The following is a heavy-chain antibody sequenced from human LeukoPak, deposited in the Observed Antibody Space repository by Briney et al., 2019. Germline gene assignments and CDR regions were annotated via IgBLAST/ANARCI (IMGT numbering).Heavy chain of an antibody. CDR3: ARALWFGTSFDY. V-gene: IGHV3-48*03. CDR1: GVTFSSYE. J-gene: IGHJ4*02. CDR2: ISKSGSPT. D-gene: IGHD3-10*01. Sequence: PGGSLRLSCAASGVTFSSYEMNWVRQAPGKGLEWLAYISKSGSPTYYADSVKGRFTISRDNAKNSLYLQMNILRAEDTAVYYCARALWFGTSFDYWGQGTLVTVSS.